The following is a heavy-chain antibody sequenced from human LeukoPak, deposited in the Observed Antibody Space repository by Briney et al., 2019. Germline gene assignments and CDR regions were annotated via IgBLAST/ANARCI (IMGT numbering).Heavy chain of an antibody. J-gene: IGHJ4*02. V-gene: IGHV5-51*01. CDR2: IYPGDSDT. CDR3: ARVTSSYSSTFAFDY. CDR1: GHSFTTQW. D-gene: IGHD6-13*01. Sequence: GESLKISCKGSGHSFTTQWIGWVRRTPGKGLEWMGIIYPGDSDTRYSPSFQGQVTISADKSISTAYLQWRSLKALDTAMYYCARVTSSYSSTFAFDYWGRGTLVTVSS.